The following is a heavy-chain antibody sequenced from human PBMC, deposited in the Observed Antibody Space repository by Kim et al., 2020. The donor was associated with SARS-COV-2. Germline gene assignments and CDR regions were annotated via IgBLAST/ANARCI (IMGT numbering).Heavy chain of an antibody. CDR3: ARIPYSSGPSYGMDV. J-gene: IGHJ6*02. CDR2: IYYSGST. Sequence: SETLSLTCTVSGGSISSSSYYWGWIRQPPGKGLEWIGSIYYSGSTYYNPSLKSRVTISVDTSKNQFSLKLSSVTAADTAVYYCARIPYSSGPSYGMDVWGQGTTVTVSS. V-gene: IGHV4-39*01. CDR1: GGSISSSSYY. D-gene: IGHD3-22*01.